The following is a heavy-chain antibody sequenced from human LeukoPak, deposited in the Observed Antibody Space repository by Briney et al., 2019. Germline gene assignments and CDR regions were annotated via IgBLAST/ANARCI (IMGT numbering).Heavy chain of an antibody. D-gene: IGHD6-13*01. Sequence: KPSETLSLTCTVSGGSISSYYWSWIRKPPGKGLEWIGYIYYSGSTNYNPSLKSRVTISVDTSKNQFSLKLSSVTAADTAVYYCARGRVAGGAFDIWGQGTMVTVSS. J-gene: IGHJ3*02. CDR1: GGSISSYY. V-gene: IGHV4-59*01. CDR3: ARGRVAGGAFDI. CDR2: IYYSGST.